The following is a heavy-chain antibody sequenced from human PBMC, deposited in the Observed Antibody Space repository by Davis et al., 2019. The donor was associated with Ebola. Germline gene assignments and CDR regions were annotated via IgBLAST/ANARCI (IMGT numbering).Heavy chain of an antibody. V-gene: IGHV4-38-2*02. D-gene: IGHD3-3*01. CDR3: ARLRYDLHGMDV. CDR1: GYSISSGYF. CDR2: IHYDGSA. Sequence: MPSETLSLTCTVSGYSISSGYFWGWIRQPPGKGLEWLGSIHYDGSAYYNPSIRSRLATSVDDSKNQFSLKLTSVTAADTAVYYCARLRYDLHGMDVWGQGTTVTVSS. J-gene: IGHJ6*02.